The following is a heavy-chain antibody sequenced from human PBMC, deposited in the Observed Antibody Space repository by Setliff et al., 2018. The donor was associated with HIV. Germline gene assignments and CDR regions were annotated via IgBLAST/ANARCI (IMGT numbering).Heavy chain of an antibody. CDR3: AAFFVTPLMTQDF. CDR2: IHHTGHI. J-gene: IGHJ4*02. CDR1: GGSFSGYY. V-gene: IGHV4-34*01. Sequence: SETLSLTCAVYGGSFSGYYWSWIRQPPGKGLEWIGEIHHTGHINYNPSFKSRVTMSLDMSTNQFSLKMASMTAADSAVYYCAAFFVTPLMTQDFWGQGTLVTVSS. D-gene: IGHD4-17*01.